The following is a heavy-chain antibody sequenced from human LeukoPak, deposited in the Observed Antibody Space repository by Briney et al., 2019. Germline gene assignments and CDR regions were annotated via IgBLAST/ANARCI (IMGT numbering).Heavy chain of an antibody. CDR1: GFTFSSYA. CDR2: ISYDGSNK. V-gene: IGHV3-30*04. Sequence: GGSLRLSCAASGFTFSSYAMHWVRQAPGKGLEWVAVISYDGSNKYYADSVKGRFTTSRDNSKNTLYLQMNSLRAEDTAVYYCARSEAAAGNVDYWGQGTLVTVSS. CDR3: ARSEAAAGNVDY. D-gene: IGHD6-13*01. J-gene: IGHJ4*02.